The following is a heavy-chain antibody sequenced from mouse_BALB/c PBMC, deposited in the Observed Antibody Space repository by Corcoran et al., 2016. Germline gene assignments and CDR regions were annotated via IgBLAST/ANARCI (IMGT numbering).Heavy chain of an antibody. CDR2: INPNNGGT. CDR3: AREEGHEYGYIFAY. V-gene: IGHV1-18*01. Sequence: EVLLQQSGPELVKPGASVKIPCKASGYTFTDYNMDWVKQSHGKSLEWIGDINPNNGGTIYNQKFKGKATLTVDKSSNTAYMEPRRRTSEDTAVYHCAREEGHEYGYIFAYWVQGTLVTVSA. CDR1: GYTFTDYN. D-gene: IGHD1-2*01. J-gene: IGHJ3*01.